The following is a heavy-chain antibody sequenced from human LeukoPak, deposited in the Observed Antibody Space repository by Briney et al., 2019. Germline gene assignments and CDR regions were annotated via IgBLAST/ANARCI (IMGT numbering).Heavy chain of an antibody. J-gene: IGHJ4*02. CDR2: IYYSAST. CDR3: ARGPLGASFVDY. Sequence: SQTLSLTCTVSGGSVFSGGYYWSWIRQHPGKGLEWIGYIYYSASTYYKPSLKSRVTISIDTSRAQFSLKLGSVTAADTAVYYCARGPLGASFVDYWGQGTLVTVSS. CDR1: GGSVFSGGYY. V-gene: IGHV4-31*03. D-gene: IGHD1-26*01.